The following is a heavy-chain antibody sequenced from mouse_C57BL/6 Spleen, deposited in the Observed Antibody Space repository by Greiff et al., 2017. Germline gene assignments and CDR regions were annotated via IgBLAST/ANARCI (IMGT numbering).Heavy chain of an antibody. Sequence: VQLQESGAELVKPGASVKISCKASGYAFSSYWMNWVKQRPGKGLEWIGQIYPGDGDTNYNGKFKGKATLTADKSSSTAYMQLSSLTSEDSAVYCCARGGYYGNFDYWGQGTTLTVSS. V-gene: IGHV1-80*01. J-gene: IGHJ2*01. D-gene: IGHD1-1*01. CDR2: IYPGDGDT. CDR3: ARGGYYGNFDY. CDR1: GYAFSSYW.